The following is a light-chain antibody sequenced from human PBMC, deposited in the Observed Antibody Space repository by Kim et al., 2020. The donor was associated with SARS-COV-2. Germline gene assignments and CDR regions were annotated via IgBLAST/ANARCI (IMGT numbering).Light chain of an antibody. CDR2: DVT. CDR1: SSDIGSYNF. V-gene: IGLV2-14*03. Sequence: QSALAQPASVSGSPGQSITISCTGTSSDIGSYNFVSWYQQHPGKAPELIIYDVTNRPSGVSNRFSGSKSGNTASLTISGLQPEDEADYYCSSYATTTISEFGGGTQLTVL. CDR3: SSYATTTISE. J-gene: IGLJ3*02.